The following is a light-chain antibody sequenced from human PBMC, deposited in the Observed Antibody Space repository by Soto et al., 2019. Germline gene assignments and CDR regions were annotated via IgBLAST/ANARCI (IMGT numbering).Light chain of an antibody. CDR1: SSNIGSNT. CDR2: SNN. J-gene: IGLJ2*01. CDR3: AAWDDSLNAL. Sequence: QSVLTQPPSASGTPGQRVTISCSGSSSNIGSNTVNWYQQLPRTAPKLLIYSNNQRPSGVPDRFSGFKSGTSASLAISGLQSEDEADYYCAAWDDSLNALFGGGTKVTVL. V-gene: IGLV1-44*01.